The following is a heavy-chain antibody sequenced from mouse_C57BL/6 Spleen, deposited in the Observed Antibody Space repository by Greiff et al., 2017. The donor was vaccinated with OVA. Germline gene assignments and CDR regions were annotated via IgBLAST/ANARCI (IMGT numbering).Heavy chain of an antibody. CDR3: APGTGDAMDY. CDR1: GYTFTSYG. V-gene: IGHV1-81*01. J-gene: IGHJ4*01. CDR2: IYPRSGNT. Sequence: QVQLQQSGAELARPGASVKLSCKASGYTFTSYGISWVKQSTGQGLEWIGEIYPRSGNTYYNEKFKGKATLTADKSSSTAYMELRSLTSEDSAVYFCAPGTGDAMDYWGQGTSVTVSS. D-gene: IGHD1-1*01.